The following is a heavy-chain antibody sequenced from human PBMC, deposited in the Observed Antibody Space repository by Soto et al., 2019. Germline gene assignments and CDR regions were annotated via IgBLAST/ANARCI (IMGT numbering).Heavy chain of an antibody. V-gene: IGHV3-48*01. Sequence: GGSLRLSCAASGFTFSSYSMNWVRQAPGKGLEWVSYISSSSSTIYYADSVKGRFTISRDNSKNTLILQMNNLRAEDTAVYYCASHPGLGYWGQGTLVTVSS. CDR3: ASHPGLGY. CDR2: ISSSSSTI. CDR1: GFTFSSYS. J-gene: IGHJ4*01. D-gene: IGHD3-9*01.